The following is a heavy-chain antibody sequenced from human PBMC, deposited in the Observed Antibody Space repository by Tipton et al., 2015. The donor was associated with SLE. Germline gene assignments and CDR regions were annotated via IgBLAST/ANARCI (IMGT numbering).Heavy chain of an antibody. CDR3: ARGLPKYCFDY. Sequence: TLSLTCSVSNGSISSSGYYWNWIRQHPGKGLEWIGYIYNSGSTYYNPSLKSRVTISVDTSKNQFSLKLSSVTAADTAVYYCARGLPKYCFDYWGQGTLVTVSS. J-gene: IGHJ4*02. CDR1: NGSISSSGYY. V-gene: IGHV4-31*03. CDR2: IYNSGST.